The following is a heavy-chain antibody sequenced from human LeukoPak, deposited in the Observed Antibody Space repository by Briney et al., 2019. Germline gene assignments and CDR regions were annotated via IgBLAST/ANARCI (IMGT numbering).Heavy chain of an antibody. Sequence: PSETLSLTCTVSGGSISSSSYYWGWIRQPPGKGLEWIGSIYYSGSTYYNPSLKSRVTISVDTSKNQFSLKLSSVTAADTAVYYCARHCSEIQNLDRDYFDYWGQGTLVTVSS. D-gene: IGHD1-14*01. CDR1: GGSISSSSYY. J-gene: IGHJ4*02. V-gene: IGHV4-39*01. CDR2: IYYSGST. CDR3: ARHCSEIQNLDRDYFDY.